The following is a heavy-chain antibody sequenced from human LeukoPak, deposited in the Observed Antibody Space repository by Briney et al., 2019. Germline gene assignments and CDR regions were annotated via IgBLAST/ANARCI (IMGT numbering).Heavy chain of an antibody. V-gene: IGHV3-7*03. D-gene: IGHD1-26*01. CDR3: ARDRVGATIDY. Sequence: PGGSLRLSCAASGFTFSSYWMSWVRQAPGKGLEWVANIKRDGSEKNSVDSVKGRFTISRDNAKNSLYLQMNSLRAEDTAVYYCARDRVGATIDYWGQGTLVTVSS. J-gene: IGHJ4*02. CDR2: IKRDGSEK. CDR1: GFTFSSYW.